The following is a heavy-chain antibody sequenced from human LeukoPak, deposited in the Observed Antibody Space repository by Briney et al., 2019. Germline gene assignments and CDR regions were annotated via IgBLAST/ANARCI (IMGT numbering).Heavy chain of an antibody. J-gene: IGHJ3*02. CDR2: ISGSGGST. CDR3: AKASGGMSSGWYPWAAYDAFDI. Sequence: GGSLRLSCAASGFTFSSYAMSWVRQAPGKGLEWVSAISGSGGSTYYADSVRGRFTISRDNSKNTLYLQMNSLRAEDTAVYYCAKASGGMSSGWYPWAAYDAFDIWGQGTMVTVSS. CDR1: GFTFSSYA. D-gene: IGHD6-19*01. V-gene: IGHV3-23*01.